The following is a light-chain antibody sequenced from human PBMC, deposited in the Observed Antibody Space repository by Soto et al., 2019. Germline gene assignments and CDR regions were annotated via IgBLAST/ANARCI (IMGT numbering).Light chain of an antibody. Sequence: EIVLTQSPATLPVSPGERATLSCRATETISPTLAWFQRKPGQPPRLLIYGSSTRATGVPDRFSGSGSGTEFTLIISSLQSEDVALYYCQQYSNWPPAITFGQGTRLEIK. CDR2: GSS. J-gene: IGKJ5*01. CDR1: ETISPT. CDR3: QQYSNWPPAIT. V-gene: IGKV3-15*01.